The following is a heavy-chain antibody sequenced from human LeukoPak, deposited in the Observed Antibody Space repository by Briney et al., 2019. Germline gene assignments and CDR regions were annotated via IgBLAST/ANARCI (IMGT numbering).Heavy chain of an antibody. CDR1: GGTFSSYA. CDR2: IIPIFGIA. V-gene: IGHV1-69*13. J-gene: IGHJ3*02. D-gene: IGHD3-16*01. Sequence: SVKVSCKASGGTFSSYAISWVRQAPGQGLEWMGRIIPIFGIANYAQKFQGRVTIIADESTSTAYMELSSLRSEDTAVYYCAREGLGRAFDIWGQGTMVTVSS. CDR3: AREGLGRAFDI.